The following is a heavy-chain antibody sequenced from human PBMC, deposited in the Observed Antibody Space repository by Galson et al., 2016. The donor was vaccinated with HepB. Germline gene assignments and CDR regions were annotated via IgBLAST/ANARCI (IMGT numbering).Heavy chain of an antibody. CDR3: ASDSRYYGSGSYPGMDV. J-gene: IGHJ6*02. D-gene: IGHD3-10*01. CDR2: IYNSGST. Sequence: TLSLTCTVSGDSISSGGYYWSWIRQHPGKGLEWIGYIYNSGSTNYNPSLKSRVTISVDTSKNQFSLKLSSVTAADTAVYYCASDSRYYGSGSYPGMDVWGQGTTVTVSS. CDR1: GDSISSGGYY. V-gene: IGHV4-31*03.